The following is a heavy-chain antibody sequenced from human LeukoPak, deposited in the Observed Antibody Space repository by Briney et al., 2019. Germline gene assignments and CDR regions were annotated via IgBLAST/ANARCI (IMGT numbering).Heavy chain of an antibody. Sequence: GASVKVSCKASGYTFTSNYIHWVRQAPGQGLEWMGIINPSGGSTSYAQKFQGRVTMTRDTSTSTVYMELSSLRSEDTAVYYCARFPNTAMVMGLEYYYYGMDVWGQGTTVTVSS. J-gene: IGHJ6*02. CDR2: INPSGGST. D-gene: IGHD5-18*01. V-gene: IGHV1-46*01. CDR3: ARFPNTAMVMGLEYYYYGMDV. CDR1: GYTFTSNY.